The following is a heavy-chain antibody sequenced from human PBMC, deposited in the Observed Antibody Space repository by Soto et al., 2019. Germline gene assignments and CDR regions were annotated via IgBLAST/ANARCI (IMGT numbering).Heavy chain of an antibody. CDR1: GFTFSSYG. D-gene: IGHD3-22*01. Sequence: GGSLRLSCAASGFTFSSYGMHWVPQAPGTGLEWVAVIWYDGSNKYYADSVKGRFTISRDNSKNTLYLQMNSLRAEDTAVYYCARDLDDSSGYYQPPGDYWGQGTLVTVSS. CDR2: IWYDGSNK. J-gene: IGHJ4*02. V-gene: IGHV3-33*01. CDR3: ARDLDDSSGYYQPPGDY.